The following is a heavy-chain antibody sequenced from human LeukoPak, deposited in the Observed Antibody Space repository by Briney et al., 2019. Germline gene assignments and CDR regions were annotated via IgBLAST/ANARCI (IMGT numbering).Heavy chain of an antibody. CDR2: INHSGST. J-gene: IGHJ5*02. CDR3: ARYSSGWYRGIWFDP. V-gene: IGHV4-34*01. CDR1: GGSFSGYY. D-gene: IGHD6-19*01. Sequence: SETLSLTCAVYGGSFSGYYWNWIRQPPGKGLEWIGEINHSGSTNYNPSLKSRVTISVDTSKNQFSLKLSSVTAADTAVYYCARYSSGWYRGIWFDPWGQGTLVTVSS.